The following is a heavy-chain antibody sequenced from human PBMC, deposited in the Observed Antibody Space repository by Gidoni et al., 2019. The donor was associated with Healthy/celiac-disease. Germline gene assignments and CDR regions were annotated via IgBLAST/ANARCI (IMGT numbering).Heavy chain of an antibody. D-gene: IGHD6-13*01. Sequence: QVQLVQSGAEGKKPGASVKVYCKADGYTFTRYYMHWVRQAPGQGLEWVGIINPSGGSTSYAQKFQGTVTMTRDTSTSTVYMELSSLRSEYTAVYYGAITRYEQHPYFDYWGQGTLVTVSS. CDR1: GYTFTRYY. V-gene: IGHV1-46*01. CDR2: INPSGGST. J-gene: IGHJ4*02. CDR3: AITRYEQHPYFDY.